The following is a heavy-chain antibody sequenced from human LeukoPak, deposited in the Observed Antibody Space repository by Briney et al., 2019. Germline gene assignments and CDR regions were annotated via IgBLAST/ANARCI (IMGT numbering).Heavy chain of an antibody. CDR2: IKEDGSEI. CDR1: GFAFGSYS. Sequence: GGSLRLSCRTSGFAFGSYSMGWVRQAPGKGLEYLAHIKEDGSEIFYVDSVKGRFTISRDNAKNSLFLQMNSLGAEDTAIYYCARDGDILTGLNWFDPWGQGTLVTVSS. J-gene: IGHJ5*02. V-gene: IGHV3-7*01. CDR3: ARDGDILTGLNWFDP. D-gene: IGHD3-9*01.